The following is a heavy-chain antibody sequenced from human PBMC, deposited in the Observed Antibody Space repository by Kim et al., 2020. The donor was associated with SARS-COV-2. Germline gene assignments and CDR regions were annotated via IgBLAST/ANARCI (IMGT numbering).Heavy chain of an antibody. V-gene: IGHV4-59*01. CDR3: ARGAPYYYDSSGYYYS. J-gene: IGHJ4*02. Sequence: SETLSLTCTVSGGSISSYYWSWIRQPPGKGLEWIGYIYYSGSTNYNPSLKSRVTISVDTSKNQFSLKLSSVTDADTAVYYCARGAPYYYDSSGYYYSWGQGTLVTVSS. CDR2: IYYSGST. CDR1: GGSISSYY. D-gene: IGHD3-22*01.